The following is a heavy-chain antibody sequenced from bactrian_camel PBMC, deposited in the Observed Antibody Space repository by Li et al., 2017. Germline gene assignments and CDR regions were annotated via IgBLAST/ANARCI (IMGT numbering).Heavy chain of an antibody. Sequence: VQLVESGGNSVQAGGSLRLSCAASGHTYLNYCLAWFRLPSGKEREGMEREGIAAIDSDGKTYYADSVRGRFTISRENAKNTVYLQMNSLKSEDTALYYCATGEPGVVFGTGALFGCWGQGTQVTVS. CDR3: ATGEPGVVFGTGALFGC. CDR1: GHTYLNYC. V-gene: IGHV3S55*01. J-gene: IGHJ6*01. D-gene: IGHD7*01. CDR2: IDSDGKT.